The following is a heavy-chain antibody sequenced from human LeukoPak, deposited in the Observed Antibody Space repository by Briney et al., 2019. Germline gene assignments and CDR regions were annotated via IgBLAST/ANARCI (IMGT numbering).Heavy chain of an antibody. V-gene: IGHV3-23*01. CDR1: GFTFSIYA. CDR2: ISGSGGTA. CDR3: ARDGAFLGPHWWFDL. Sequence: GGSLRLSCAASGFTFSIYAMSWVRQAPGKGLEWVSAISGSGGTAYYADSVKGRFTISRDGTKNSVYLQMNSLTAEDTAIYYCARDGAFLGPHWWFDLWGRGTLVTVSS. J-gene: IGHJ2*01. D-gene: IGHD3-3*02.